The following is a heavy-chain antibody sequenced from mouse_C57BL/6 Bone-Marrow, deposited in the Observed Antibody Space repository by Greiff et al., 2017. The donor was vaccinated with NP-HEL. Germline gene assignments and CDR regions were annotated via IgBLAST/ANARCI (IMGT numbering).Heavy chain of an antibody. CDR1: GYTFTSYG. Sequence: VKLQQSGAELARPGASVKLSCKASGYTFTSYGISWVKQRTGQGLEWIGEIYPRSGNTYYNEKFKGKATLTADKSSSTAYMELRSLTSEDSAVYFCARGRIYGNPAWFAYWGQGTLVTVSA. CDR2: IYPRSGNT. D-gene: IGHD2-1*01. J-gene: IGHJ3*01. CDR3: ARGRIYGNPAWFAY. V-gene: IGHV1-81*01.